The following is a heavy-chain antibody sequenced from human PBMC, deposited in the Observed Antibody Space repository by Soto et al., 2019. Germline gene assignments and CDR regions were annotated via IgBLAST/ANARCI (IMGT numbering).Heavy chain of an antibody. CDR2: IIPIFGTA. CDR1: GGTFSSYA. Sequence: ASVKVSCKASGGTFSSYAISWVRQAPGQGLEWMGGIIPIFGTANYAQKFQGRVTITADESTSTAYMELSSLGSEDTAVYYCARSYILGGVEVVVAATFYYGMDVWGQGTTVTVSS. D-gene: IGHD2-15*01. CDR3: ARSYILGGVEVVVAATFYYGMDV. J-gene: IGHJ6*02. V-gene: IGHV1-69*13.